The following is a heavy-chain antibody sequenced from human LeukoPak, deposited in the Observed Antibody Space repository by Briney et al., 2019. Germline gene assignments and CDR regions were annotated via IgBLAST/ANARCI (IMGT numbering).Heavy chain of an antibody. Sequence: SETLSLPCSLSGRSISSYYWSWIRQPPGKGLEWIGSIHYSGSTTYNPSLKSRVTISVDTSKNQFSLKLSSVTAADTAVYYCARRLGGTSTGFDYWGQGTLVTVSS. D-gene: IGHD2-2*01. CDR2: IHYSGST. V-gene: IGHV4-59*08. CDR1: GRSISSYY. J-gene: IGHJ4*02. CDR3: ARRLGGTSTGFDY.